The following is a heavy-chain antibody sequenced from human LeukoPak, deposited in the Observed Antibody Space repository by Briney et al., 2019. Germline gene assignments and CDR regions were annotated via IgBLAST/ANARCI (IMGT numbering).Heavy chain of an antibody. CDR2: INPNSGDT. V-gene: IGHV1-2*06. J-gene: IGHJ4*02. CDR1: GYTFTGYH. CDR3: ATGIGLIPKLDY. Sequence: GASVKVSCKASGYTFTGYHMHWVRQAPGQGLEWMGRINPNSGDTNYAQKFQGRVTMTEDTSTDTAYMELSSLRSEDTAVYYCATGIGLIPKLDYWGQGTLVTVSS. D-gene: IGHD6-19*01.